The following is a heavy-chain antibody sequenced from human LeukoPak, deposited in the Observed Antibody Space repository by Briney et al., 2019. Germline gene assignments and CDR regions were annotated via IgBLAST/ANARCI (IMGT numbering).Heavy chain of an antibody. CDR3: ATDLRGNVHFDY. CDR2: ITTYNGKT. D-gene: IGHD1-1*01. CDR1: GYTFSIYG. J-gene: IGHJ4*02. V-gene: IGHV1-18*03. Sequence: GASVKVSCKASGYTFSIYGINWVRQAPGQGLEWMGRITTYNGKTHYAQKLQGRVTMTTDTSTNTAFMELRSLRSDDVALYYCATDLRGNVHFDYWGQGTLVTVSS.